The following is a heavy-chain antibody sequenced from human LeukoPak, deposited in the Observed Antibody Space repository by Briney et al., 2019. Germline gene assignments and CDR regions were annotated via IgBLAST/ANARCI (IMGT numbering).Heavy chain of an antibody. CDR1: GGPISRHF. Sequence: SETLSLTCSVSGGPISRHFWSWIRQPPGKGLEWIAFIHYSGRAKYNPSLQRRVTISIDTSENNFSLRLTSVTAADTAVYYCARLLDNDSSGDPDTFDMWGQGTVVSVSS. CDR3: ARLLDNDSSGDPDTFDM. CDR2: IHYSGRA. D-gene: IGHD3-22*01. J-gene: IGHJ3*02. V-gene: IGHV4-59*11.